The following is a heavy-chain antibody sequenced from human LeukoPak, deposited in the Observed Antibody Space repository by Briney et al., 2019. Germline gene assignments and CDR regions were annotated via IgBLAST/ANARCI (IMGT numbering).Heavy chain of an antibody. CDR3: AKVVAAGTKAFDI. V-gene: IGHV3-23*01. CDR1: GHXLTELA. J-gene: IGHJ3*02. D-gene: IGHD6-13*01. CDR2: ISGSGGGT. Sequence: GASVRVSCKASGHXLTELAIHWVRQAPGKGLEWVSVISGSGGGTYYADSVKGRFTISRGNSKNTLYLQMNSLRVEDTAVYYCAKVVAAGTKAFDIWGQGTMVTVSS.